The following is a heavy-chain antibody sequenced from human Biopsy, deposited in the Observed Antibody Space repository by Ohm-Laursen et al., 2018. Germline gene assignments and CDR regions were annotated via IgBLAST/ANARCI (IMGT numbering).Heavy chain of an antibody. D-gene: IGHD3-10*01. CDR1: GYTFTNYY. CDR2: INPSGSDA. V-gene: IGHV1-46*01. CDR3: AADSGSGSHFRFDY. J-gene: IGHJ4*02. Sequence: ASVKVSCKASGYTFTNYYMHWVRQAPGQGLEWMEIINPSGSDATNAQKFQGRVTMTRDTSTSTAYMDLSSLRSEDTAVYYCAADSGSGSHFRFDYWGQGALVSVSS.